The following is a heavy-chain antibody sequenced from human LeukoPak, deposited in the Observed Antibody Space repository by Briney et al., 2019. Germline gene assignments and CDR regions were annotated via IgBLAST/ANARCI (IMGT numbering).Heavy chain of an antibody. V-gene: IGHV3-74*01. Sequence: PGGSLRLSCAASGFTFSSYWMHWVRQAPGKGLVWVSRINTDGSSTSYADSVKGRFTISRDNAKNRLYVQMNSLRADDTAVYYCATGSGLWSPDYWGQGTLVTVS. CDR2: INTDGSST. CDR1: GFTFSSYW. D-gene: IGHD5-18*01. J-gene: IGHJ4*02. CDR3: ATGSGLWSPDY.